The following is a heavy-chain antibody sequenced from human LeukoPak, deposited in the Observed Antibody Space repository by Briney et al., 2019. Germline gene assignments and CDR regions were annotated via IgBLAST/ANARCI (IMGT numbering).Heavy chain of an antibody. CDR3: ARVVGATSIDY. D-gene: IGHD2-15*01. Sequence: PSETLSLTCSVSGSSISSDYYWGWVRQPPGKGLERIGSIKHRGRSYYNPSLKSRVTISVDTSKNQFSLQLSSVTAADTAVYYCARVVGATSIDYWGQGILVTVSS. J-gene: IGHJ4*02. V-gene: IGHV4-38-2*02. CDR2: IKHRGRS. CDR1: GSSISSDYY.